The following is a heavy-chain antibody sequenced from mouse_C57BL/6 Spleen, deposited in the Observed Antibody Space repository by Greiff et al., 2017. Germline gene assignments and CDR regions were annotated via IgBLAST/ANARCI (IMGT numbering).Heavy chain of an antibody. J-gene: IGHJ3*01. V-gene: IGHV1-15*01. D-gene: IGHD1-1*01. CDR1: GYTFTDYE. CDR2: IDPETGGT. Sequence: QVQLKQSGAELVRPGASVTLSCKASGYTFTDYEMHWVKQTPVHGLEWIGAIDPETGGTAYNQKFKGKAILTADKSSSTAYMELRSLTSEDSAVYYGTREAHCDGSSPGLAYWGQGTLVTVSA. CDR3: TREAHCDGSSPGLAY.